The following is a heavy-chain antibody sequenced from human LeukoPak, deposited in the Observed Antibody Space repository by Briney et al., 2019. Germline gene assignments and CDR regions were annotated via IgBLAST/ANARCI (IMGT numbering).Heavy chain of an antibody. CDR2: ISSSSSYI. CDR3: ARDRIVVVPAAHYFDY. V-gene: IGHV3-21*01. CDR1: GFTFSSYS. J-gene: IGHJ4*02. Sequence: KPGGSLRLSCAASGFTFSSYSMNWVRQAPGKRLEWVSSISSSSSYIYYADSVKGRFTISRDNAKNSLYLQMNSLRAEDTAVYYCARDRIVVVPAAHYFDYWGQGTLVTVSS. D-gene: IGHD2-2*01.